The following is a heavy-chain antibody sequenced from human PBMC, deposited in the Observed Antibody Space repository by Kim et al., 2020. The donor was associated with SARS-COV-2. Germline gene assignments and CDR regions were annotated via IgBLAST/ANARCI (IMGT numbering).Heavy chain of an antibody. D-gene: IGHD3-22*01. J-gene: IGHJ6*02. Sequence: GGSLRLSCAASGFTFSTHAMSWVRQSKGTGIEWVSAISGYGNHIYHADSVKGRFTVSRDNARNTLYLQMNSLIAEDTAVYYCVKDTTNLNYYDSSWGMDVCGQGTTVTV. CDR3: VKDTTNLNYYDSSWGMDV. CDR1: GFTFSTHA. V-gene: IGHV3-23*01. CDR2: ISGYGNHI.